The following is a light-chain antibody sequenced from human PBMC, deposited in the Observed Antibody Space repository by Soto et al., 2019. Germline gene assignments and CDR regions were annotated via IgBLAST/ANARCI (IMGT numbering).Light chain of an antibody. CDR2: GAS. CDR1: QTVSTY. V-gene: IGKV3-11*01. CDR3: QQRYNWLT. J-gene: IGKJ4*01. Sequence: IVLTQSPATLSLSPGERATLSCRARQTVSTYLSWYQHKPGQAPRLLIYGASNRATGIPARFSGSGSGTDFTLPISSLEPEDSAVYYCQQRYNWLTFGGGTKVDIK.